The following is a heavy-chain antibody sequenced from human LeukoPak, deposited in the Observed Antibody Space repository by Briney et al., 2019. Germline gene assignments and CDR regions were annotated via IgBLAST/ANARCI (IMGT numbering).Heavy chain of an antibody. J-gene: IGHJ4*02. V-gene: IGHV4-39*01. CDR3: ARQLWTNFDY. CDR1: GGSIRSSSYY. CDR2: IYYSGNA. D-gene: IGHD5-18*01. Sequence: SETLSLTCTVSGGSIRSSSYYWDWIRQPPGKGLEWIGAIYYSGNAYYNPSLKSRVTISVDTSKNQFSLKLSSVTAADTAVYYCARQLWTNFDYWGQGTLVTVSS.